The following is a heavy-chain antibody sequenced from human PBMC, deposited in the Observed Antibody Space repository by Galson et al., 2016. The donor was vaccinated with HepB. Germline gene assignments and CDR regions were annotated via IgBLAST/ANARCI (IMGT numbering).Heavy chain of an antibody. Sequence: SLRLSCAASGFTFSTYWMSWVRQAPGKGLEWVANMNPDGTQKNYVDSVRGRFTISRDNDKNSLYLQLNGLRADDTALYYCVPEPQEAGSYSGYWGQGTLVTVSS. CDR1: GFTFSTYW. CDR3: VPEPQEAGSYSGY. J-gene: IGHJ4*02. D-gene: IGHD2-21*01. V-gene: IGHV3-7*01. CDR2: MNPDGTQK.